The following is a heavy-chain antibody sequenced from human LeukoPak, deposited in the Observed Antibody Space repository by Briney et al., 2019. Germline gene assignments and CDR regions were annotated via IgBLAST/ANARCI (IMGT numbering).Heavy chain of an antibody. CDR3: ARGITIFGVAPDAFDI. CDR2: ISAYNGNT. J-gene: IGHJ3*02. D-gene: IGHD3-3*01. CDR1: GYTFTSYG. V-gene: IGHV1-18*01. Sequence: ASVKVSCKASGYTFTSYGISWVRQAPGQGLGWMGWISAYNGNTNYAQKLQGRVTMTTDTSTSTAYMELRSLRSDDTAVYYCARGITIFGVAPDAFDIWGQGTMVTVSS.